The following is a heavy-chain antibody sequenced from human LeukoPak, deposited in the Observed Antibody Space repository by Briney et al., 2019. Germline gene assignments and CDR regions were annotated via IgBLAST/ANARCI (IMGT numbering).Heavy chain of an antibody. Sequence: GRSLRLSCAASGFTFSSYAMHWVRQAPGKGLEWVAVISYDGSNKYYADSVKGRFTISRDNSENTLYLQMNSLRAEDTAVYYCARSLRITMIVVVGYWGQGTLVTVSS. CDR2: ISYDGSNK. CDR1: GFTFSSYA. J-gene: IGHJ4*02. V-gene: IGHV3-30-3*01. CDR3: ARSLRITMIVVVGY. D-gene: IGHD3-22*01.